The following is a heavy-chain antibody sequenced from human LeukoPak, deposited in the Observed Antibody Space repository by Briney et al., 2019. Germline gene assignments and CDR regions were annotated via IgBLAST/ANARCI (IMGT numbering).Heavy chain of an antibody. V-gene: IGHV4-39*07. D-gene: IGHD5-24*01. J-gene: IGHJ3*02. CDR2: IYYSGST. CDR3: ARVVPSIRDAFDI. CDR1: GGSISSSSYY. Sequence: SETLSLTCTVSGGSISSSSYYWGWIRQPPGKGLEWIGSIYYSGSTYYNPSLKSRVTISVDTSKNQFSLKLSSVTAADTAVYYCARVVPSIRDAFDIWGQGTMVTVSS.